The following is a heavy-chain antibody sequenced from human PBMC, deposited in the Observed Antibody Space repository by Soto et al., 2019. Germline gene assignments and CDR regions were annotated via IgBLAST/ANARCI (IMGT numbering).Heavy chain of an antibody. CDR2: IRVNNGNT. Sequence: ASVKVSCKASGYTFTNSGFSWVRQAPGQGLEWVGWIRVNNGNTHYAQKLQGRVTMTRDTSTSTAYMELSSLRSDDTAVYYCASLPVRGVISVAFDIWGQGTMVTVSS. CDR3: ASLPVRGVISVAFDI. J-gene: IGHJ3*02. V-gene: IGHV1-18*01. CDR1: GYTFTNSG. D-gene: IGHD3-10*01.